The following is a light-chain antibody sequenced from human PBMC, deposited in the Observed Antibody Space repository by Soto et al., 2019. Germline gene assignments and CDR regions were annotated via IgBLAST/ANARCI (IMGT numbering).Light chain of an antibody. J-gene: IGKJ4*01. V-gene: IGKV1-6*01. Sequence: AIQITQSPSSLSASIGDRVTITCRASQDIRNDLGWYQQKPGNAPKVLIYVASNLQSGVPSRFSGSGSGTDFTLTISSLQPEDFATYYCLQDYNYPRTFGGGTKVDIK. CDR2: VAS. CDR1: QDIRND. CDR3: LQDYNYPRT.